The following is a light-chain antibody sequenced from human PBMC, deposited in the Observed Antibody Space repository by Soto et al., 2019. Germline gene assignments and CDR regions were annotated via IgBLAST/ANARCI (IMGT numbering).Light chain of an antibody. CDR3: QHYDRLPIT. Sequence: EIVLTQSPGTLSLSPGERATLSCRASQSVSSSYLAWYQQKPGQPPRLLIYGASSRATGIPDRFSGSGSGTDFTLTISRLEPDDFAVFYCQHYDRLPITFGQGTRLETK. CDR1: QSVSSSY. J-gene: IGKJ5*01. V-gene: IGKV3-20*01. CDR2: GAS.